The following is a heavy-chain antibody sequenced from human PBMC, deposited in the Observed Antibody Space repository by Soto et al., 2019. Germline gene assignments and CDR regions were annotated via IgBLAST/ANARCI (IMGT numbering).Heavy chain of an antibody. D-gene: IGHD2-2*01. J-gene: IGHJ3*02. Sequence: GESLKISCKGSGYSFTSYWIGWVRQMPGKGLEWMGIIYPGESDTRYSPSFQGQVTISADKSISTAYLQWSSLKASDTAMYYCARQVYCSSTSCYAFDIWGQGTMVTVSS. CDR1: GYSFTSYW. CDR2: IYPGESDT. V-gene: IGHV5-51*01. CDR3: ARQVYCSSTSCYAFDI.